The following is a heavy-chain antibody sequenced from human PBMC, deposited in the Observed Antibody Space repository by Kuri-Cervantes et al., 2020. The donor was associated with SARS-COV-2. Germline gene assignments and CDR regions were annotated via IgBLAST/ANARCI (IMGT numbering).Heavy chain of an antibody. CDR1: GFTFSSYA. CDR2: ISGSGGST. V-gene: IGHV3-23*01. CDR3: ARVNTAMVTIDY. Sequence: GESLKISCAASGFTFSSYAMSWVRQAPGKGLEWVSAISGSGGSTYYADSVKGRFTISRDNAKNSLYLQMNSLRAEDTAVYYCARVNTAMVTIDYWGQGTLVTVSS. J-gene: IGHJ4*02. D-gene: IGHD5-18*01.